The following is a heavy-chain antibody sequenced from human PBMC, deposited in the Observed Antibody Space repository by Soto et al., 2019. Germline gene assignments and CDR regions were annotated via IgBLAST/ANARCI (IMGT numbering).Heavy chain of an antibody. CDR1: GGSISSGGYY. D-gene: IGHD3-22*01. CDR2: IYYSGST. V-gene: IGHV4-31*03. Sequence: SETLSLTCTVSGGSISSGGYYWSWVRQHPGKGLEWIGYIYYSGSTYYNPSLKSRVTISVDTSKNQFSLKLSSVTAADTAVYYCARDSSYYYDSSGYYPTPHYYGMDVWGQGTTVTVSS. CDR3: ARDSSYYYDSSGYYPTPHYYGMDV. J-gene: IGHJ6*02.